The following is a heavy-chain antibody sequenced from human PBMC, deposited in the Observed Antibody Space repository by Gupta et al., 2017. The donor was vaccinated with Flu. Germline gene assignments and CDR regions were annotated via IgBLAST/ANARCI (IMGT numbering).Heavy chain of an antibody. D-gene: IGHD3-10*01. CDR2: IAPNTDHA. J-gene: IGHJ3*01. Sequence: EEDLLESGGGLVQPGGSLRLSCRAYGFPFNIFAMVWVRQAPGKGLEWVSSIAPNTDHANYADSVKVRFTTSRDDSTNTLYLQLSSLRVEDTAVYYCARDFYSQLLDAYDLWGQGTRVTVSS. CDR1: GFPFNIFA. V-gene: IGHV3-23*01. CDR3: ARDFYSQLLDAYDL.